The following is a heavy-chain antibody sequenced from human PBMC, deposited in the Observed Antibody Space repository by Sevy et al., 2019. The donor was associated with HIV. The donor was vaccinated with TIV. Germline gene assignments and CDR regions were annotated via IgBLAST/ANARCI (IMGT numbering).Heavy chain of an antibody. Sequence: GGSLRLSCEASGFTFSDHYMEWVRQAPGKGLEWVGRTRNKADSYTTEYAASVKGRFTISRDDSKNSLYLQMNSLKTEDTAVYYCATHAGIAAAGRVFDYWGQRSLVTVSS. CDR2: TRNKADSYTT. CDR3: ATHAGIAAAGRVFDY. D-gene: IGHD6-13*01. V-gene: IGHV3-72*01. J-gene: IGHJ4*02. CDR1: GFTFSDHY.